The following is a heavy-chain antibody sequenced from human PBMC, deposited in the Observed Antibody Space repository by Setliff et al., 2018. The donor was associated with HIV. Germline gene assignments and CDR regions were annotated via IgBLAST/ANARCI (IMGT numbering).Heavy chain of an antibody. J-gene: IGHJ6*04. D-gene: IGHD3-10*01. Sequence: ASVKVSCKASGHTFTNVDIHWLRRATGQGLEWMGWMNPNTGVSGYALKFQARVTMTRETSISTAYMELSSLTSEDTAVYYCARGKGVGGVVITGGLDVWGKGTTVTVSS. CDR1: GHTFTNVD. CDR3: ARGKGVGGVVITGGLDV. V-gene: IGHV1-8*01. CDR2: MNPNTGVS.